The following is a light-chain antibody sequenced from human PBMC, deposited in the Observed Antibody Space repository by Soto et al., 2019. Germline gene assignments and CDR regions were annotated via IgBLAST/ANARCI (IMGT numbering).Light chain of an antibody. J-gene: IGKJ1*01. CDR3: QQYKTYSWT. V-gene: IGKV1-5*01. CDR2: EAS. CDR1: QNINSW. Sequence: DIQVTQSPSTLSASVGDIVTITFRASQNINSWLAWYQQSPGRAPKLLIYEASRLQSGVPSRFSGSGSGTEFTLTISSLQPEDFTTYYCQQYKTYSWTFGQGTKVDIK.